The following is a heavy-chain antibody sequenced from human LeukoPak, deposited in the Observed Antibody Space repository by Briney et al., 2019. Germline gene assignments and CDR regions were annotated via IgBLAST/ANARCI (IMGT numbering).Heavy chain of an antibody. J-gene: IGHJ5*02. V-gene: IGHV5-10-1*01. D-gene: IGHD3-10*01. CDR3: ARQLPLSMVRGVNWFDP. Sequence: GESLKISCQGSGYSFTSYWISWVRQMPGKALEWMGRIDPSDSYTNYSPSFQGHVTISADKSISTAYLQWSSLKASDTAMYYCARQLPLSMVRGVNWFDPWGQGTLVTVSS. CDR1: GYSFTSYW. CDR2: IDPSDSYT.